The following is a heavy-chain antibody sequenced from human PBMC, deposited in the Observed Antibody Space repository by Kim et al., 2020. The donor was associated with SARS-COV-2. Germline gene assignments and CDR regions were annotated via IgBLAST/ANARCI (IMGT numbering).Heavy chain of an antibody. CDR1: GGSISSSNW. CDR2: IYHSGST. D-gene: IGHD3-22*01. Sequence: SGTLSLTCAVSGGSISSSNWWSWVRQPPGKGLEWIGEIYHSGSTNYNPSLKSRVTISVDKSKNQFSLKLSSVTAADTAVYYCARGAQDSITMIPSCFDYWGQGTLVTVSS. J-gene: IGHJ4*02. CDR3: ARGAQDSITMIPSCFDY. V-gene: IGHV4-4*02.